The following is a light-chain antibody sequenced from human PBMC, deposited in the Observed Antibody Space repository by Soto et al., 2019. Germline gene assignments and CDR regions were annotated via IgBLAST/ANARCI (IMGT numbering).Light chain of an antibody. CDR3: QQRSNWPRT. V-gene: IGKV3-11*01. CDR1: RSVSSY. Sequence: EIVLTQSPATLSSSPGERATLSCRASRSVSSYLAWYQQKPGQAPRLLIYDSSNRATGIPARFSGSVSGTDFTLTISSLEPEDFAVYYCQQRSNWPRTFGQGTKVEIK. J-gene: IGKJ1*01. CDR2: DSS.